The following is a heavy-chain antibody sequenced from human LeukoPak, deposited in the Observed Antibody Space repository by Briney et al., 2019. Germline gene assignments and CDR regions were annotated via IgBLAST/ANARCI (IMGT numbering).Heavy chain of an antibody. CDR2: IIPIFGTA. CDR1: GGTFSSYA. V-gene: IGHV1-69*05. D-gene: IGHD6-13*01. J-gene: IGHJ4*02. CDR3: ARVGGSSSWFCLDY. Sequence: SVKVSCKASGGTFSSYAISWVRQAPGQGLEWMGGIIPIFGTANYAQKFQGRVTTTTDESTSTAYMELSSLRSEDTAVYYCARVGGSSSWFCLDYWGQGTLVTVSS.